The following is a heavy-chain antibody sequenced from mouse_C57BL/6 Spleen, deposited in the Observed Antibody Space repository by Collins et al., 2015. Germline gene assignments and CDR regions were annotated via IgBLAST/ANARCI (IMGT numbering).Heavy chain of an antibody. CDR1: GYTFTDYY. Sequence: VKLSCKASGYTFTDYYINWVKQRPGQGLEWIARIYPGTGNSYYSEKFKGKATLTAEKSSSTAYMQLSSLTSEDSAVYFCAREGLRMDYWGQGTSVTVSS. CDR2: IYPGTGNS. CDR3: AREGLRMDY. V-gene: IGHV1-76*01. J-gene: IGHJ4*01.